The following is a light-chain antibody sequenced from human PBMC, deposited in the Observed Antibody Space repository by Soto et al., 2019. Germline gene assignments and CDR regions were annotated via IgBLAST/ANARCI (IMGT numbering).Light chain of an antibody. J-gene: IGKJ1*01. Sequence: EIVLTQSPATLSSFPGDRGTLSCRASQAVNTRLAWYQHKPGQAPRLLIYLASNRAAGVPARFSGSGTGTDFTLTISNVEPEDFAVYYCHLRESWPRTFGQGTTVDIK. CDR2: LAS. V-gene: IGKV3D-11*01. CDR1: QAVNTR. CDR3: HLRESWPRT.